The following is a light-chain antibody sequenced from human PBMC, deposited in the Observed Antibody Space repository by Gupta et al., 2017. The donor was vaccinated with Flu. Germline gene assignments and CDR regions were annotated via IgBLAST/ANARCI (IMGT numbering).Light chain of an antibody. V-gene: IGLV1-44*01. J-gene: IGLJ3*02. CDR2: INS. CDR3: AESDANMSTCV. Sequence: QSVLTQPPSASGAPGQTVNISCSGSSPNVGANPLSWHQQDPEPPTNLLIYINSQRHSGAPTRFSSSKAATSAYMATSGLQADDEADYYCAESDANMSTCVFGGGTKLTVL. CDR1: SPNVGANP.